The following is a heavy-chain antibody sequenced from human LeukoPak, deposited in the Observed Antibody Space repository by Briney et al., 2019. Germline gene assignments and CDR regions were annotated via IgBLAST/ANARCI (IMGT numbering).Heavy chain of an antibody. V-gene: IGHV3-30*02. CDR2: IRYDGSDK. CDR3: ACFTLYFDSSGS. Sequence: PGGSLRLSCAASGFTFSSYGIHWVRQSPGKGLEWVAFIRYDGSDKYFADSVKGRFTISRDNSKNTLYLQMNSLRPEDTAIYYCACFTLYFDSSGSWGQGTLVTVSS. CDR1: GFTFSSYG. D-gene: IGHD3-22*01. J-gene: IGHJ5*02.